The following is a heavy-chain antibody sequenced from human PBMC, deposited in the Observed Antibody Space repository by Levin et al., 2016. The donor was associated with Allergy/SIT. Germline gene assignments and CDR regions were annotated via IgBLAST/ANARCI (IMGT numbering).Heavy chain of an antibody. D-gene: IGHD5-18*01. J-gene: IGHJ6*02. Sequence: WIRQPPGKGLEWVSSISSSSSYIYYADSVKGRFTISRDNAKNSLYLQMNSLRAEDTAVYYCARDEGYSYGYVYYYYGMDVWGQGTTVTVSS. CDR2: ISSSSSYI. CDR3: ARDEGYSYGYVYYYYGMDV. V-gene: IGHV3-21*01.